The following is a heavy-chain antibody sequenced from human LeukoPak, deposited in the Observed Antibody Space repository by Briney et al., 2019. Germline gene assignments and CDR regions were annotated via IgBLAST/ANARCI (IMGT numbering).Heavy chain of an antibody. Sequence: GGSLRLSCAVSGFTFSNAWMSWVRQAPGKGLEWVGRIKSKIDGGTTDYAAPVKGRFTISRDDSKNTVYLQMNSLKTEDTAVYYCTTDRGDNWNDWDYFDYWGQGTLVTVSS. V-gene: IGHV3-15*01. CDR2: IKSKIDGGTT. D-gene: IGHD1-20*01. J-gene: IGHJ4*02. CDR3: TTDRGDNWNDWDYFDY. CDR1: GFTFSNAW.